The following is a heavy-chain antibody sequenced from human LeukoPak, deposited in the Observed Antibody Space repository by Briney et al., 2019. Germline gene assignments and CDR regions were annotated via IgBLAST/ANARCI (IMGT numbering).Heavy chain of an antibody. CDR1: GFTFSSYT. V-gene: IGHV3-23*01. J-gene: IGHJ4*02. Sequence: GGSLRLSCAASGFTFSSYTMSWVRQAPGKGLEWVSAISGSGGSTYYADSVKGRFTISRDNSKNTLYLQMNSLRAEDTAVYYCAEVGYSGSFDYWGQGTLVTVSS. CDR3: AEVGYSGSFDY. CDR2: ISGSGGST. D-gene: IGHD5-12*01.